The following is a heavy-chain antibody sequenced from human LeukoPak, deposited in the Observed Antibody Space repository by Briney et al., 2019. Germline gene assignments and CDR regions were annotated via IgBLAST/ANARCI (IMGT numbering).Heavy chain of an antibody. V-gene: IGHV4-34*01. D-gene: IGHD6-6*01. CDR3: ASSSSEGHFDY. Sequence: PSETLSLTCAVYGGSFSGYYWSWIRQPPGRGLEWIGEINHSGSTNYNPSLKSRVTISVDTSKSQFSLKLSSVTAADTAVYYCASSSSEGHFDYWGQGTLVTVSS. CDR2: INHSGST. J-gene: IGHJ4*02. CDR1: GGSFSGYY.